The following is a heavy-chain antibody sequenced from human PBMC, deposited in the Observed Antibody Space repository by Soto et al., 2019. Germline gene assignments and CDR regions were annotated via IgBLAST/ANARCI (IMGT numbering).Heavy chain of an antibody. Sequence: QVQLVQSGAEVKNPGSSVKVSCKASGGTFSSYSINWVRQAPGQGLEWMGEIIPIFGTANYAQKFQGRVTITADESTSTAYMELSSLGSEDTAVYYCAREGGRHAGGIDYWGQGTLVTVS. CDR2: IIPIFGTA. J-gene: IGHJ4*02. D-gene: IGHD1-26*01. CDR1: GGTFSSYS. CDR3: AREGGRHAGGIDY. V-gene: IGHV1-69*01.